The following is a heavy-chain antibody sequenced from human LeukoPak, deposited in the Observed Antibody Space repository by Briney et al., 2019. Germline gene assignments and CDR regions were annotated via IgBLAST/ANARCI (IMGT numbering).Heavy chain of an antibody. D-gene: IGHD6-13*01. J-gene: IGHJ6*03. CDR3: ARLSAAAGRRSYYYYYMDV. CDR2: IYYSGRT. CDR1: GGSMSSNNYY. V-gene: IGHV4-39*07. Sequence: PSETLSLTCTVSGGSMSSNNYYWGWIRQPPGKGLEWIGSIYYSGRTFYNPSLRSRVTISVDTSKNQFSLKLSSVTAADTAVYYCARLSAAAGRRSYYYYYMDVWGKGTTVTVSS.